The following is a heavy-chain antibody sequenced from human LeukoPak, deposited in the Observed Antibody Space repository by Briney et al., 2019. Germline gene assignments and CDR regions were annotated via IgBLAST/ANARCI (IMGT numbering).Heavy chain of an antibody. CDR3: AKVRAAAGRGIPYCFDY. D-gene: IGHD6-13*01. CDR2: ISGSGGST. Sequence: GGSLRLSCAASGFTFSSYAMSWVRQAPGKGLEWVSAISGSGGSTYYADSVKGRFTISRDNSKNTLYLQMNSLRAGDTAVYYCAKVRAAAGRGIPYCFDYWGQGTLVTVSS. J-gene: IGHJ4*02. CDR1: GFTFSSYA. V-gene: IGHV3-23*01.